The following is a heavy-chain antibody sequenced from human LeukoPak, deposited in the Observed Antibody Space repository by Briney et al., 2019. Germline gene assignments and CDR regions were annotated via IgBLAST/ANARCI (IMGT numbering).Heavy chain of an antibody. CDR2: IYYSGST. CDR1: GGSISSYY. V-gene: IGHV4-59*01. CDR3: ARENDDAFDI. Sequence: SETLSLTCTVSGGSISSYYWSWIRQPSGKGLEWIGYIYYSGSTNYNPSLKSRVTISVDTSKNQFSLKLSSVTAADTAVYYCARENDDAFDIWGQGTMVTVSS. J-gene: IGHJ3*02.